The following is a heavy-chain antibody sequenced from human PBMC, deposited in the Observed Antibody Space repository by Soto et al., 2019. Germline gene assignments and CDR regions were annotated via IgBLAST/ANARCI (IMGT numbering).Heavy chain of an antibody. CDR1: GGSMSSGGYF. V-gene: IGHV4-30-2*01. J-gene: IGHJ5*02. CDR2: IYHSGST. CDR3: ARGRKGYCSGGSCFGLTWFDP. D-gene: IGHD2-15*01. Sequence: SETLSLTCAVSGGSMSSGGYFWSWIRQPPGKGLEWIGYIYHSGSTYYNPSLKSRVTISVDRSKNQFSLKLNSVTAADTAVYYCARGRKGYCSGGSCFGLTWFDPWGQGTLVTVS.